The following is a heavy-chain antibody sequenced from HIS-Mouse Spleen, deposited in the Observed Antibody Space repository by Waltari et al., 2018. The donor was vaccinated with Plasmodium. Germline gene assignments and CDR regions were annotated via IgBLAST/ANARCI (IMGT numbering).Heavy chain of an antibody. V-gene: IGHV4-34*01. Sequence: QVQLQQWGAGLLKPSETLSLTCAVYGGSFSGYYWSWIRQPPGKGLEGIGEINHSGSTHYNPSLKSRVTIAVDTSKNQFALKLSSVTAADTAVYYCASSGSGSYYYWGQGTLVTVSS. CDR1: GGSFSGYY. CDR3: ASSGSGSYYY. CDR2: INHSGST. J-gene: IGHJ4*02. D-gene: IGHD3-10*01.